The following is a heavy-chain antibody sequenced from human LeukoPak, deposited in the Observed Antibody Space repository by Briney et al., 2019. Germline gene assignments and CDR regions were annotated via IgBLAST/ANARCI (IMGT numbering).Heavy chain of an antibody. CDR1: GFTFSSYS. D-gene: IGHD6-13*01. CDR2: ITGSSSYI. Sequence: GGSLRLSCAASGFTFSSYSMNWVRQAPGKGLEWVSSITGSSSYIYYADLVKGRFTISRDNAKNSLYLQINSLRAEDTAVYYCARGLGSSWYSPDYWGQGTLVTASS. CDR3: ARGLGSSWYSPDY. J-gene: IGHJ4*02. V-gene: IGHV3-21*01.